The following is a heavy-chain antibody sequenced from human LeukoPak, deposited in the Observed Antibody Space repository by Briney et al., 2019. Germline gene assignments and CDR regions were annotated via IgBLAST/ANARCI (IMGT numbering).Heavy chain of an antibody. J-gene: IGHJ4*02. D-gene: IGHD5-24*01. V-gene: IGHV1-3*01. Sequence: EASVKVSCKASGYTFTGYYMHWVRQAPGQRLEWMGWINAGYGNTKYSQKFQGRVTLTSDTSANTAYMDLSSLKSEDTAVYYCARDRGDGYNYEGLDFWGQGTLVTVSS. CDR2: INAGYGNT. CDR3: ARDRGDGYNYEGLDF. CDR1: GYTFTGYY.